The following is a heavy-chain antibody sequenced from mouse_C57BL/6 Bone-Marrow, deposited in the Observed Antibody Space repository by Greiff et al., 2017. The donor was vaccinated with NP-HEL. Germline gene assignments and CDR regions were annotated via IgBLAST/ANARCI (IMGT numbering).Heavy chain of an antibody. CDR1: GYTFTDYY. D-gene: IGHD4-1*01. Sequence: QVQLQQSGAELVRPGASVKLSCKASGYTFTDYYINWVKQRPGQGLEWIARIYPGSGNTYYNEKFKGKATLTAEKSSSTAYMQLSSLTSEDSAVYFCAITGPYAMDYWGKGTSVTVSS. CDR2: IYPGSGNT. J-gene: IGHJ4*01. V-gene: IGHV1-76*01. CDR3: AITGPYAMDY.